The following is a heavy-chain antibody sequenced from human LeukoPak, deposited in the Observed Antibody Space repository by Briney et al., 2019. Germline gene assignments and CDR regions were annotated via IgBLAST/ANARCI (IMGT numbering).Heavy chain of an antibody. CDR1: GISVTANY. V-gene: IGHV3-66*01. CDR2: IYSGGNT. J-gene: IGHJ4*01. D-gene: IGHD4-23*01. Sequence: GSLSLSCVASGISVTANYMFCVRRALAPPLERPSVIYSGGNTYYSHSVKGRFTISRHNTTTTLYPQTNSQTADDTAVYYCAGDSRAPVGYFDYWGHGTLVTVSS. CDR3: AGDSRAPVGYFDY.